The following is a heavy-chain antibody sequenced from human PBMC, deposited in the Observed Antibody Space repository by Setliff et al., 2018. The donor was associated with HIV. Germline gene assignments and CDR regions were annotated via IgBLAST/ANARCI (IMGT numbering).Heavy chain of an antibody. CDR1: GGSISSGSYY. D-gene: IGHD4-17*01. J-gene: IGHJ3*01. Sequence: TLSLTCTVSGGSISSGSYYWSWIRQPAGKGLEWIGRIYTTGITNYIPSLKSRVTISLDTSKNQFSLKLSSVTAADTAVYYCARVQMAYAAFDVWGQGTMVTVSS. CDR2: IYTTGIT. CDR3: ARVQMAYAAFDV. V-gene: IGHV4-61*02.